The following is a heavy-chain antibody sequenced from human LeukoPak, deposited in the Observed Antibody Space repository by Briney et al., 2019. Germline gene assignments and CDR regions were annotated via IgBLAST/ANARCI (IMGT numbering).Heavy chain of an antibody. CDR3: ARSPTKRVPEDY. J-gene: IGHJ4*02. CDR2: IFHSGST. V-gene: IGHV4-4*02. D-gene: IGHD2-2*01. Sequence: PSGTLSLTCAVSSGSIFSSNWWSWVRQPPGKGLEWIGQIFHSGSTSYSPSLKSRVTISVDKSKNQFSLRLTSVTAADTAVYYCARSPTKRVPEDYWGQGALVTVSS. CDR1: SGSIFSSNW.